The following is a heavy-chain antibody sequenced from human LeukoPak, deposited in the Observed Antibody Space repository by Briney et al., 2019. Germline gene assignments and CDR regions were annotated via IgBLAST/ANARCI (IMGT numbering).Heavy chain of an antibody. CDR3: TRGTGIVGATVEY. D-gene: IGHD1-26*01. Sequence: GGSLRLSCAASGFTFSGSAMHWVRQASGKGLEWVGRIRSKANSYATAYAASVKGRFTISRDDSKNTAYLQMNSLKTEDTAVYYSTRGTGIVGATVEYWGQGTLVTVSS. J-gene: IGHJ4*02. V-gene: IGHV3-73*01. CDR2: IRSKANSYAT. CDR1: GFTFSGSA.